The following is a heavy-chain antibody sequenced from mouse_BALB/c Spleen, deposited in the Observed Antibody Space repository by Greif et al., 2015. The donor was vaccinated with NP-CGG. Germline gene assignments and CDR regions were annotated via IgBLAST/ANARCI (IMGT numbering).Heavy chain of an antibody. CDR2: IDPENGNT. J-gene: IGHJ2*01. D-gene: IGHD2-1*01. V-gene: IGHV14-1*02. CDR1: GFNIKDYY. CDR3: ARGPYGNYLDY. Sequence: EVQLVESGAELVRPGALVKLSCKASGFNIKDYYMHWVKQRPEQGLEWIGWIDPENGNTIYDPKFQGKASITADTSSNTAYLQLSSLTSEDTAVYYCARGPYGNYLDYWGQGTTLTVSS.